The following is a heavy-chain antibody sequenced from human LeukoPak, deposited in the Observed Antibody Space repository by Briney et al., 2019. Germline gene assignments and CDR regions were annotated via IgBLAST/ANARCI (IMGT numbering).Heavy chain of an antibody. CDR3: ARGLYRYGRSTFDY. CDR1: GGSISSDY. Sequence: SSETLSLTCSVSGGSISSDYWSWIRQPPGKGLEWIGYISYSGRTYYNHSLRSRVTISVDTSKNHFSLKLSSVTAADTAVYYCARGLYRYGRSTFDYWGQGTLVTVSS. V-gene: IGHV4-59*08. J-gene: IGHJ4*02. CDR2: ISYSGRT. D-gene: IGHD2-2*02.